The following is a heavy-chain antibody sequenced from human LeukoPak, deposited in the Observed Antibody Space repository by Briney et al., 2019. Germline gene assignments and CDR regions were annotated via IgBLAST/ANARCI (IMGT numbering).Heavy chain of an antibody. V-gene: IGHV4-34*01. J-gene: IGHJ6*03. D-gene: IGHD6-13*01. CDR1: GGSFSGYY. Sequence: SETLSPTCAVYGGSFSGYYWSWIRQPPGKGLEWIGEINHSGSTNYNPSLKSRVTISVDTSKNQFSLKLSSVTAADTAVYYCARGQYSRAYYYYYYMDVWGKGTTVTVSS. CDR3: ARGQYSRAYYYYYYMDV. CDR2: INHSGST.